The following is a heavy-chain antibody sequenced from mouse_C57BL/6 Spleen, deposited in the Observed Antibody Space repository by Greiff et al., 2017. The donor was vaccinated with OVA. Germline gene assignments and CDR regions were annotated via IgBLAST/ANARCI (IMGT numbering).Heavy chain of an antibody. V-gene: IGHV1-52*01. CDR2: IDPSDSET. CDR1: GYTFTSYW. D-gene: IGHD2-3*01. Sequence: QVQLKQPGAELVRPGSSVKLSCKASGYTFTSYWMHWVKQRPIQGLEWIGNIDPSDSETHYNQKFKDKATLTVDKSSSTAYMQLSSLTSEDSAVYYCARFDGYSHFDYWGQGTTLTVSS. J-gene: IGHJ2*01. CDR3: ARFDGYSHFDY.